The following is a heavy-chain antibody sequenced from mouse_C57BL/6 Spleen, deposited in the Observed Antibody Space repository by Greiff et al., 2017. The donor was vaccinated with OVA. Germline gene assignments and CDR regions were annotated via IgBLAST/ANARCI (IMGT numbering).Heavy chain of an antibody. J-gene: IGHJ3*01. V-gene: IGHV1-26*01. CDR3: ARVYFFAY. D-gene: IGHD2-1*01. CDR2: INPNNGGT. Sequence: SGPELVKPGASVKISCKASGYTFTDYYMNWVKQSHGKSLEWIGDINPNNGGTSYNQKFKGKATLTVDKSSSTAYMELRSLTSEDSAVYYCARVYFFAYWGQGTLVTVSA. CDR1: GYTFTDYY.